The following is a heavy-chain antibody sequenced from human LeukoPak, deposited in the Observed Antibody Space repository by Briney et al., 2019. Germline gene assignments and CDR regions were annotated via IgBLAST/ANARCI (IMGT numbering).Heavy chain of an antibody. CDR2: IGAANGNT. V-gene: IGHV1-3*01. J-gene: IGHJ6*03. CDR3: ARGRGTAGSNRDFYFFYYMDV. Sequence: ASVKVSCKASGYAFNDYAIHWVRQAPGQRFEWMGWIGAANGNTKYSEKLQGRVTITRDTSASTAYMELSSLRSEDSAIYFCARGRGTAGSNRDFYFFYYMDVWGKGTTVAVSS. CDR1: GYAFNDYA. D-gene: IGHD6-13*01.